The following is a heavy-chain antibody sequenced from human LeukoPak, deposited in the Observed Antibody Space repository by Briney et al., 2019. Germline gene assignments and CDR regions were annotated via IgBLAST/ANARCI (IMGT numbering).Heavy chain of an antibody. Sequence: GGSLRLSCAASGFSVSGNYMSWVRQAPGKGLEWVSVIYSGGSTFYADSVKGRFTISRDNSNNILYLQMNSLRDEDTAIYYCLRDRRDGYTAWGQGTLVTVSS. CDR1: GFSVSGNY. J-gene: IGHJ5*02. CDR2: IYSGGST. D-gene: IGHD5-24*01. V-gene: IGHV3-53*01. CDR3: LRDRRDGYTA.